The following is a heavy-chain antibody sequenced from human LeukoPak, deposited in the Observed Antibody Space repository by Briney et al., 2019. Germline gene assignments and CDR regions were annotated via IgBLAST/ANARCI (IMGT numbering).Heavy chain of an antibody. CDR2: INPNSGGT. D-gene: IGHD6-19*01. J-gene: IGHJ6*03. CDR3: ARYPRRSGWSNMDV. V-gene: IGHV1-2*02. Sequence: ASVKVSCKASGYTFTGYYMNWVRQTPGQGLEWMGWINPNSGGTNYAQKFQGRVTMTRDTSISTAYMELSRLRSDDTAVYYCARYPRRSGWSNMDVWGKGATVTVSS. CDR1: GYTFTGYY.